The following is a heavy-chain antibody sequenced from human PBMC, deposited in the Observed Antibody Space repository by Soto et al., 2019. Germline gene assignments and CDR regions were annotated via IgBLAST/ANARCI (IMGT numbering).Heavy chain of an antibody. CDR1: GFTFGTTD. CDR2: IDGSGGIT. Sequence: QLLQSGGGLVQPGGSLTLSCAASGFTFGTTDMSWVRQAPGEGLEWVSTIDGSGGITYYADSVTGRFTISRDNSRNTVYLQMNSLRGDDTALYYSVKNSGWFNTWGQGALVTVSS. CDR3: VKNSGWFNT. J-gene: IGHJ5*02. V-gene: IGHV3-23*01. D-gene: IGHD3-10*01.